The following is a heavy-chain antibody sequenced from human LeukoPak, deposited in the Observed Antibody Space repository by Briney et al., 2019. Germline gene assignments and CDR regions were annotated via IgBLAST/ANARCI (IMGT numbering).Heavy chain of an antibody. J-gene: IGHJ4*02. CDR1: GFTFSSYA. CDR3: AKDGNWARFED. D-gene: IGHD7-27*01. CDR2: ISGSGGST. Sequence: GGSLRLSCAASGFTFSSYAMSWVRQVPGKGLEWVSAISGSGGSTYYADSVKGRFTISRDNSKNMVWLQINSPTAEDTATYYCAKDGNWARFEDWGQGTLVTVSS. V-gene: IGHV3-23*01.